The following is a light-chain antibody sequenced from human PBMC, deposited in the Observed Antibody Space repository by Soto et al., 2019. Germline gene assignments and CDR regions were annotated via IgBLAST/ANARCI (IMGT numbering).Light chain of an antibody. CDR2: AAS. CDR1: QSISSY. J-gene: IGKJ4*01. CDR3: QQSYSTLT. Sequence: DIQMTQSPSTLSASVGDRVTITCRASQSISSYLNWYQHKPGKAPKLLIYAASSLQSGVPSRFSGSGSGTDFTLTISSLQPEDFATYYCQQSYSTLTFGGGTKVDIK. V-gene: IGKV1-39*01.